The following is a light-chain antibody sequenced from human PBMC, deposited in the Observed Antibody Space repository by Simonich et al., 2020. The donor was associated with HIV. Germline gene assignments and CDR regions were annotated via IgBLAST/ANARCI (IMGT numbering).Light chain of an antibody. J-gene: IGKJ3*01. Sequence: DIQMTQSPSTLSASVGDRVTITCRASQSIISWLSWDQQKPGKAPNLLIYAESSLQSGVPSRFSGSGSGTDFTLTISSLQPEDFATYYCQQANSFPFTFGPGTKVDIK. CDR3: QQANSFPFT. V-gene: IGKV1-12*01. CDR2: AES. CDR1: QSIISW.